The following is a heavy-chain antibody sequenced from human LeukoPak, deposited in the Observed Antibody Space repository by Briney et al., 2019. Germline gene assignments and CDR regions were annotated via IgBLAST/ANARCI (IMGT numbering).Heavy chain of an antibody. CDR2: INPNSGGT. V-gene: IGHV1-2*02. D-gene: IGHD6-19*01. CDR1: GYTFTGYY. CDR3: ARGGGRAVAGSGY. J-gene: IGHJ4*02. Sequence: ASVKVSCKASGYTFTGYYMHWVRQAPGQGLEWMGWINPNSGGTNYAQKFQGRVTMTRDTSISTAYMELSRLRSDDTAVYYRARGGGRAVAGSGYWGQGTLVTVSS.